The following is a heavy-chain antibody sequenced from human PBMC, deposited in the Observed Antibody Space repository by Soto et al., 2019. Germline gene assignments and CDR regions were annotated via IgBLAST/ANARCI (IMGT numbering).Heavy chain of an antibody. CDR1: GGSISSSSYY. J-gene: IGHJ4*02. V-gene: IGHV4-39*01. D-gene: IGHD3-22*01. CDR3: ARQITMIVVVNRAPLTD. Sequence: PSETLSLTCTVSGGSISSSSYYWGWIRQPPGKGLEWIGSIYYSGSTYYNPSLKSRVTISVDTSKNQFSLKLSSVTAADTAVYYCARQITMIVVVNRAPLTDWGQGTLVTVSS. CDR2: IYYSGST.